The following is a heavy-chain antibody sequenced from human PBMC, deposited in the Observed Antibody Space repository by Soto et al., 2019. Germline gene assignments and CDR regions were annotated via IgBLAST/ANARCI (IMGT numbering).Heavy chain of an antibody. V-gene: IGHV1-18*01. CDR3: ARAENYYDSSGYYYSISDY. J-gene: IGHJ4*02. D-gene: IGHD3-22*01. CDR2: ISADNGNT. CDR1: GYTFTNYG. Sequence: GASVKISCKASGYTFTNYGIGWVRQAPGQGLEWMGWISADNGNTNYAQKVQGRVIMTTDTPTSTAYMELRSLRSDDTAVYSCARAENYYDSSGYYYSISDYWGQGTLVTVSS.